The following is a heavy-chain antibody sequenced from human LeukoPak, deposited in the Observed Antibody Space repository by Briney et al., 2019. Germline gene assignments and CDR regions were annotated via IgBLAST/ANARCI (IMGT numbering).Heavy chain of an antibody. CDR2: ISAYNGNT. CDR3: ARDANIAVTGTRIGADYYYGMDV. Sequence: ASVKVSCKASGYTFTSYGISWVRQAPGQGLEWMGWISAYNGNTNYAQKLQGRVTMTTDTSTSTAYMELRSLRSDDTAVYYCARDANIAVTGTRIGADYYYGMDVWGQGTTVTVSS. J-gene: IGHJ6*02. V-gene: IGHV1-18*01. D-gene: IGHD6-19*01. CDR1: GYTFTSYG.